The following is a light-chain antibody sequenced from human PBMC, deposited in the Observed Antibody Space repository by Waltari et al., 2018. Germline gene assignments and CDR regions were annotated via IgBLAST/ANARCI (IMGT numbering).Light chain of an antibody. CDR3: QQYYTYWT. CDR2: KAS. V-gene: IGKV1-5*03. CDR1: QTIITW. J-gene: IGKJ1*01. Sequence: DIQMTQSPSTLAASVGDRVTITCRASQTIITWLAWYQQKPGKAPKLLIYKASSLESGVPSRFSGSGAGTEFSLTISSLQPDDSATYYCQQYYTYWTFGQWTKVDIK.